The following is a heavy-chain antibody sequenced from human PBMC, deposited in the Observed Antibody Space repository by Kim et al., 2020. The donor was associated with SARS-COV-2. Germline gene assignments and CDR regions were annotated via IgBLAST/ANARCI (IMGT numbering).Heavy chain of an antibody. V-gene: IGHV1-18*01. CDR1: GYTFTSYG. CDR2: ISAYNGNT. CDR3: ARDPKMEPVAGADWFDP. Sequence: ASVKVSCKASGYTFTSYGISWVRQAPGQGLEWMGWISAYNGNTNYAQKLQGRVTMTTDTSTSTAYMELRSLRSDDTAVYYCARDPKMEPVAGADWFDPWGQGTLVTVSS. D-gene: IGHD6-19*01. J-gene: IGHJ5*02.